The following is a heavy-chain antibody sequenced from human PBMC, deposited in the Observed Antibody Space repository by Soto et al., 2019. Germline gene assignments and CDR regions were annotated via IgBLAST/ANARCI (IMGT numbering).Heavy chain of an antibody. CDR1: GFTFSSYW. D-gene: IGHD1-26*01. CDR2: INSDGSST. CDR3: ARGGSLNWSLDL. V-gene: IGHV3-74*01. J-gene: IGHJ2*01. Sequence: EVQLVESGGGLVQPGGSLRLSCAASGFTFSSYWMHWVRQAPGKGLVWVSRINSDGSSTSYADSVKGRFTISRDNAKNKLVLQMKRPRCEDNALYYCARGGSLNWSLDLWGRGTLVTVSS.